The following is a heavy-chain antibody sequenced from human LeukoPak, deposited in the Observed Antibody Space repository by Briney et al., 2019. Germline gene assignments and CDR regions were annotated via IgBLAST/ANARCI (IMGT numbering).Heavy chain of an antibody. CDR1: GGTFSSYA. CDR3: ARETCSSTSCYSAPENWFDP. Sequence: GASVKVSCKASGGTFSSYAISWVRQAPGQGLEWVGGIIPIFGTANYAQKFQGRVTITADESTSTAYMELSSLRSEDTAVYYCARETCSSTSCYSAPENWFDPWGQGTLVTVSS. D-gene: IGHD2-2*01. CDR2: IIPIFGTA. J-gene: IGHJ5*02. V-gene: IGHV1-69*13.